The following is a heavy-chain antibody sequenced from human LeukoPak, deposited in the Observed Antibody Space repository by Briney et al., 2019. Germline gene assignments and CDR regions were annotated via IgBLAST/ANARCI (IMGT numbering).Heavy chain of an antibody. V-gene: IGHV4-39*07. CDR1: GFSLSTSGMC. D-gene: IGHD4-23*01. Sequence: SGPTLVKPTQTLTLTCTFSGFSLSTSGMCVSWIRQPPGKGLEWIGSIYYSGSTYYNPSLKSRVTISVDTSKNQFSLKLSSVTAADTAVYYCARYQSPPTYGGNSVGAFDIWGQGTMVTVPS. J-gene: IGHJ3*02. CDR3: ARYQSPPTYGGNSVGAFDI. CDR2: IYYSGST.